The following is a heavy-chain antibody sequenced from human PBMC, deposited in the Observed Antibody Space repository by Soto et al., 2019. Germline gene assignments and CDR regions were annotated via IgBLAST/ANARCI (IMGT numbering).Heavy chain of an antibody. D-gene: IGHD3-3*01. CDR1: GFTFSSYG. J-gene: IGHJ4*02. V-gene: IGHV3-30*18. CDR3: AKLYYDFWSGYYPPPHAY. CDR2: ISYDGSNK. Sequence: GGSLRLSCAASGFTFSSYGMHWVRQAPGKGLEWVAVISYDGSNKYYADSVKGRFTISRDNSKNTLYLQMNSLRAEDTAVYYCAKLYYDFWSGYYPPPHAYWGQGTLVTVSS.